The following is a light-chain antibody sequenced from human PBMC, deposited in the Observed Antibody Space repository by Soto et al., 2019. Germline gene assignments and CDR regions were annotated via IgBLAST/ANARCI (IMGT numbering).Light chain of an antibody. CDR1: ISDVAGYNY. CDR2: DVT. CDR3: NSYSSTNFYV. V-gene: IGLV2-11*01. J-gene: IGLJ1*01. Sequence: QSVLTQPRSVSGSPGQSVTISCTGTISDVAGYNYVSWYQHHPGKAPKLLISDVTKRPSWVPDRFSGSKSGSTASLTISELQAEDEADYYCNSYSSTNFYVFGTGTKVTVL.